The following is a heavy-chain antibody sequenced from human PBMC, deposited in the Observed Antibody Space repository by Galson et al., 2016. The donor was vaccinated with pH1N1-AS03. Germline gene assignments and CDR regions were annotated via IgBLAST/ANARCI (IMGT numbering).Heavy chain of an antibody. CDR3: ARAAPFDP. Sequence: SVKVSCKASGYTFSSFGMSWVRRAPGQGLEWMGWISPQNGNTQYAQRLEGRVTMTTDTSTSTAYMELWSLTYDDTAVYYCARAAPFDPWGQGTLVIVSS. CDR1: GYTFSSFG. J-gene: IGHJ5*02. V-gene: IGHV1-18*04. D-gene: IGHD2-15*01. CDR2: ISPQNGNT.